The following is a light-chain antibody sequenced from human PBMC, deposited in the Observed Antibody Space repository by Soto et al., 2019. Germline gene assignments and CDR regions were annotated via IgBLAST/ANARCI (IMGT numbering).Light chain of an antibody. CDR3: HQYGSSPPVT. Sequence: ENVLTQSPGTLSLSPGETATLSCRASQSVSGSYLAWYQQKPGQAPRLLIYGASSRATGIPDRFSGSGSGTDFTLTISRLEPEDFAMYYCHQYGSSPPVTFGQGTRLEIK. CDR2: GAS. J-gene: IGKJ5*01. CDR1: QSVSGSY. V-gene: IGKV3-20*01.